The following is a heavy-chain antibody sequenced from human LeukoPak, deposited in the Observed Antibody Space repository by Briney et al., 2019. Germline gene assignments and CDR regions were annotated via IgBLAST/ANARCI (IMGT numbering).Heavy chain of an antibody. J-gene: IGHJ4*02. CDR2: IPDSGGNT. Sequence: GGSLRLSCAASGFTFNMYGMGWVRQALGKWPEWVAAIPDSGGNTYYADSVKGRFTISRDNSRNTLSLQMNSLRAEDTAVYYCAKGHNNYYFTIDYWGQGTLVTVSS. D-gene: IGHD2/OR15-2a*01. CDR1: GFTFNMYG. CDR3: AKGHNNYYFTIDY. V-gene: IGHV3-23*01.